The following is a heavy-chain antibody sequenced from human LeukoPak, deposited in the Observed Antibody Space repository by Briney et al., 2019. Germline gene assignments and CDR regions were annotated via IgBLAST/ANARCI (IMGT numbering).Heavy chain of an antibody. Sequence: SETLSLTCTVSGGSISSSSYYWGWIRQPPGKGLEWIGSIYYSGSTYYNPSLKSRVTISVDTSKNQFSLKLSSVTAADTAVYYCARGRFFDWPYNWFDPWGQGTLVTVSS. J-gene: IGHJ5*02. CDR3: ARGRFFDWPYNWFDP. CDR1: GGSISSSSYY. V-gene: IGHV4-39*07. CDR2: IYYSGST. D-gene: IGHD3-9*01.